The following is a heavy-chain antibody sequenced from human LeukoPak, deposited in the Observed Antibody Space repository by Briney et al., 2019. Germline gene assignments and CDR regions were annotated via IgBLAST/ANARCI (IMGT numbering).Heavy chain of an antibody. J-gene: IGHJ4*02. CDR1: GGSISSYY. CDR3: AREDGGYSRVDY. Sequence: PSETLSLTCTVSGGSISSYYWSWIRQPAGKGLEWIGRIYSSGSSVYNPPLESRVSMSLDTSKNQFSLKVTSVTAADTAVYYCAREDGGYSRVDYWGQGTLVTVSS. D-gene: IGHD2-15*01. V-gene: IGHV4-4*07. CDR2: IYSSGSS.